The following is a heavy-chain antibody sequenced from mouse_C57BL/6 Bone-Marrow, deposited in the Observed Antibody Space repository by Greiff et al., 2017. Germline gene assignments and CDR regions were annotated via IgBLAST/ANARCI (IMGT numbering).Heavy chain of an antibody. CDR3: ASYWERCRHRALDV. CDR1: GYAFTSYW. CDR2: INPRSGDT. Sequence: VQLKQSGAELAKPGASVKLSCKASGYAFTSYWMHWVKQRPGQGLEWIGYINPRSGDTKYNQKFKDKATLTADKSSSTAYMQLSSLTYEDSAVYSCASYWERCRHRALDVWGTGTTVTVSS. J-gene: IGHJ1*03. D-gene: IGHD3-3*01. V-gene: IGHV1-7*01.